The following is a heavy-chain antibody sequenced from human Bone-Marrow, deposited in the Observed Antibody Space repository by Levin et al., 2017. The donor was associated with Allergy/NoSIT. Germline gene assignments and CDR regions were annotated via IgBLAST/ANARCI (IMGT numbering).Heavy chain of an antibody. CDR3: SREPGLHDDFDI. J-gene: IGHJ3*02. Sequence: SQTLSLTCDISGDSVSSTSAAWNWIRQSPSRGLEWLGRTYYRSKWYNDYAVSVKSRITINPDTSKNQFSLQLNSVTPEDTAVYYRSREPGLHDDFDIWGQGTMVTVSS. CDR1: GDSVSSTSAA. V-gene: IGHV6-1*01. D-gene: IGHD1-14*01. CDR2: TYYRSKWYN.